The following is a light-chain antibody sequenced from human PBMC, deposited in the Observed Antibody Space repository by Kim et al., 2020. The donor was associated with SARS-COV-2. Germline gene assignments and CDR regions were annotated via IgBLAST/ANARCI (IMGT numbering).Light chain of an antibody. J-gene: IGKJ1*01. CDR3: LQHNIYPRT. CDR2: AAS. Sequence: DIQMTQSPSAMSASVGDRVTITCRASQGIGNYLAWFQQKPGKAPKRLIYAASSLHSGVPSRFSGSGSGTEFTLTISSLQPEDFATYYCLQHNIYPRTFGQGTKVDIK. CDR1: QGIGNY. V-gene: IGKV1-17*03.